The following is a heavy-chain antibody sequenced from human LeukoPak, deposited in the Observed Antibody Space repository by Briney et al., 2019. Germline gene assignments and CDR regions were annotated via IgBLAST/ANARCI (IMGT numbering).Heavy chain of an antibody. J-gene: IGHJ4*02. CDR1: GFTFSNHW. D-gene: IGHD3-10*01. CDR2: IKLDGSEE. V-gene: IGHV3-7*01. Sequence: GGSLRLACEASGFTFSNHWMTWVRQAPGKGLEWVADIKLDGSEEFYVDSVKGRFTISRDNAKNSVYLQMNSLRVEDMAVYFCARSGFSAYDNWGQGTLVTVSS. CDR3: ARSGFSAYDN.